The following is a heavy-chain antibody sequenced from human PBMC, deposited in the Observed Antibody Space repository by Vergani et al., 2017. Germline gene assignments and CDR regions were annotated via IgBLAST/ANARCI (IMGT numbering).Heavy chain of an antibody. CDR2: INPNSGGT. D-gene: IGHD6-6*01. V-gene: IGHV1-2*02. J-gene: IGHJ4*02. Sequence: QVQLVQSGAEVKKPGASVKVSCKASGYTFTGYYMHWVRQAPGQGLEWMGWINPNSGGTNYAQKFQGRVTMTRDTSISTAYMELSRLRADDTAVYYCAIWLATGSSSFSVDYWSQGTLVTVSS. CDR1: GYTFTGYY. CDR3: AIWLATGSSSFSVDY.